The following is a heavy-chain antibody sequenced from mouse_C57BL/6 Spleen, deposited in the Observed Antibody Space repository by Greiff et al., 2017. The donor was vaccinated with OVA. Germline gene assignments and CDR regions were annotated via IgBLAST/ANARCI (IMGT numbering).Heavy chain of an antibody. D-gene: IGHD2-4*01. Sequence: EVHLVESEGGLVQPGSSMKLSCTASGFTFSDYYMAWVSQVPEQGLEWVAHINSDDSSTYYLESLKSRFILSRDNAKNILYLQMSSLTSEDTATYYCARDRGYDSPYWYFDVWGTGTTVTVAS. V-gene: IGHV5-16*01. CDR3: ARDRGYDSPYWYFDV. CDR1: GFTFSDYY. CDR2: INSDDSST. J-gene: IGHJ1*03.